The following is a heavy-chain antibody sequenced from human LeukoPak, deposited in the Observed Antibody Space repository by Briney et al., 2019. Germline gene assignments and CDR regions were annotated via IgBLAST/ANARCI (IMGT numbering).Heavy chain of an antibody. CDR1: GYTFTSYD. CDR3: TRGGTEGDY. J-gene: IGHJ4*02. Sequence: GASVKVSCKASGYTFTSYDINWVRQATGQGLEWMGWMNPNSGNTGYAQKFQGRVTMTGDTSTSTVYMELSSLRSEDTAVYYCTRGGTEGDYWGQGTLVTVSS. CDR2: MNPNSGNT. D-gene: IGHD3/OR15-3a*01. V-gene: IGHV1-8*02.